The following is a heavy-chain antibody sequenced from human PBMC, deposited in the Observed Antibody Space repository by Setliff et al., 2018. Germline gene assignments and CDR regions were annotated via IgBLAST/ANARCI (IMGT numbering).Heavy chain of an antibody. CDR2: IYHNGNT. V-gene: IGHV4-59*01. J-gene: IGHJ6*02. D-gene: IGHD5-18*01. Sequence: SETLSLTCNVSGVSISSYFWSWIRQPPGKGLEWIGYIYHNGNTNFNPSLKTRVTMSVDTSKNQFALNLRSVTAADAAVYYCVRDRTAYSYGLDVWGQGTTVTVSS. CDR1: GVSISSYF. CDR3: VRDRTAYSYGLDV.